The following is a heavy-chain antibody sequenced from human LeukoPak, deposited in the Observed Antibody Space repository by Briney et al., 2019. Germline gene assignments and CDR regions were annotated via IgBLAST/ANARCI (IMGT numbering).Heavy chain of an antibody. CDR1: GGSISSYY. CDR2: IHYSGST. D-gene: IGHD3-22*01. Sequence: SSETLSLTCTVSGGSISSYYWSWIRQPPGKGLEWIGYIHYSGSTKYNPSLKSRGTISVDTSKNQFSLKLTSVTAADTAVYYCARLGTGSDSSAYHPDYWGPGTLVTVSS. J-gene: IGHJ4*02. V-gene: IGHV4-59*01. CDR3: ARLGTGSDSSAYHPDY.